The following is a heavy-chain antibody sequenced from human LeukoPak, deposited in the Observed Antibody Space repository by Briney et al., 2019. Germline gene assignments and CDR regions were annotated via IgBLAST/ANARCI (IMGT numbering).Heavy chain of an antibody. CDR3: ARVSPYGDYSYYFDY. Sequence: SVKVSCKASGYTFTSYAISWVRQAPGQGLEWMGGIIPIFGTANYAQKFQGRVTITADESTSTAYMELSSLRSEDTAVYYCARVSPYGDYSYYFDYWGQGTLVTVSS. D-gene: IGHD4-17*01. CDR2: IIPIFGTA. V-gene: IGHV1-69*13. CDR1: GYTFTSYA. J-gene: IGHJ4*02.